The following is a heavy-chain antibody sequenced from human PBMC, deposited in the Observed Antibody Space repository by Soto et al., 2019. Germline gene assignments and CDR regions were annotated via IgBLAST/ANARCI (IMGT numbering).Heavy chain of an antibody. Sequence: GGSLRLSCAASGFTFSSYGMHWVRQAPGKGLEWVAVISYDGSNKYYADSVKGRFTISRDNSKNTLYLQMNSLRAEDTAVYYCVRDRRYCGGDCYHFDYWGQGTLVTVSS. J-gene: IGHJ4*02. V-gene: IGHV3-30*03. CDR2: ISYDGSNK. CDR1: GFTFSSYG. CDR3: VRDRRYCGGDCYHFDY. D-gene: IGHD2-21*02.